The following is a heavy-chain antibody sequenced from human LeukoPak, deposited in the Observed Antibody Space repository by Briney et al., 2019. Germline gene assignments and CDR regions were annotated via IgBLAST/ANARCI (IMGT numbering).Heavy chain of an antibody. CDR3: AKGEIVVIPAAPLFQY. CDR2: ISDSGRST. J-gene: IGHJ4*02. CDR1: GFTFSSYA. V-gene: IGHV3-23*01. D-gene: IGHD2-2*01. Sequence: PGGSLRLSCAASGFTFSSYAMSWVRQAPGKGLEWVSGISDSGRSTYYADSVKGRFTISRDNAKNTLYLQMNNLRVEDTAVYYCAKGEIVVIPAAPLFQYWGQGTLVTVSS.